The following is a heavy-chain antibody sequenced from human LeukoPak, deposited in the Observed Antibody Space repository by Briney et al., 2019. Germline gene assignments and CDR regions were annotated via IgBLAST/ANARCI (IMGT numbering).Heavy chain of an antibody. V-gene: IGHV3-21*01. J-gene: IGHJ4*02. CDR1: GFTFSSYS. CDR3: AREQDTAMVPGDY. CDR2: ISSSSSYI. Sequence: KPGGSLRLSCAASGFTFSSYSMNWVRQAPGKGLEWVSSISSSSSYIYYTDSVKGRLTISRDNAENTLYLQMNSLRAEDTAVYYCAREQDTAMVPGDYWGQGTLVTVSS. D-gene: IGHD5-18*01.